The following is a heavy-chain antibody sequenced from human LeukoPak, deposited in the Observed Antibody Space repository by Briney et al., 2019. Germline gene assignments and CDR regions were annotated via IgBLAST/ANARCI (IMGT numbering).Heavy chain of an antibody. CDR2: INTDGTST. V-gene: IGHV3-74*01. J-gene: IGHJ4*02. Sequence: PRGALAVPLAGFGFPFSDYWMHWVRQAAGKGLVWVSRINTDGTSTKYADSAKRRITITRDNARNTVYLQMNSLRAEDTGVYYVAMGRYSYTGTIDYGGEGTLVTVP. CDR3: AMGRYSYTGTIDY. D-gene: IGHD1-7*01. CDR1: GFPFSDYW.